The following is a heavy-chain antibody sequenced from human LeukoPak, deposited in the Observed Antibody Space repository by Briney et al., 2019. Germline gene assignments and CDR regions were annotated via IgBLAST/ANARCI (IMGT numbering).Heavy chain of an antibody. D-gene: IGHD3-3*01. Sequence: GGSLRLSCAASGFTFSSYAMHWVRQAPGKGLEWVAVISYDGSNKYYADSVKGRFTISRDSSKDTLYLQMNSLRAEDTAAYYCARTPSKILGVVISFDYWGQGTLVTVSS. J-gene: IGHJ4*02. CDR2: ISYDGSNK. CDR3: ARTPSKILGVVISFDY. CDR1: GFTFSSYA. V-gene: IGHV3-30*04.